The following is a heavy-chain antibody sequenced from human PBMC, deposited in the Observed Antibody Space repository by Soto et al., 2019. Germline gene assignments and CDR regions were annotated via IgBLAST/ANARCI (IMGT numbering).Heavy chain of an antibody. Sequence: QVQLQESGPGLVKPSETLSLTCTVSGGSISSYYWSWIRQPPGKGLEWIGYIYYSGSTNYNPSLXSXAXIXXDTSKNQFSRKLSSVTAADTAVYYCARRWGGVFDIGGQGTMVTVSS. CDR2: IYYSGST. CDR1: GGSISSYY. CDR3: ARRWGGVFDI. V-gene: IGHV4-59*08. D-gene: IGHD1-26*01. J-gene: IGHJ3*02.